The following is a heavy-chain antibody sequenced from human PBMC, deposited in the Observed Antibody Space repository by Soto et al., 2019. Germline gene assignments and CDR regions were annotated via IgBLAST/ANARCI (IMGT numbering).Heavy chain of an antibody. Sequence: GASVKVSCKASGGTFISYAISWVRQAPGQGLEWMGGIIPIFGTANYAQKFQGRVTITADESTSTAYMELSSLRSEDTAVYYCARDLRKVVVVPAARKSDYYYYYGMDIWGQGTTITVSS. J-gene: IGHJ6*02. V-gene: IGHV1-69*13. CDR2: IIPIFGTA. D-gene: IGHD2-2*01. CDR1: GGTFISYA. CDR3: ARDLRKVVVVPAARKSDYYYYYGMDI.